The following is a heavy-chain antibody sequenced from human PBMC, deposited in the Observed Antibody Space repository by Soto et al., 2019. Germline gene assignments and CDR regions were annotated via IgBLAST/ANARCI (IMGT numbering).Heavy chain of an antibody. CDR1: GGSISSSSYY. J-gene: IGHJ5*02. CDR2: IYYSGST. V-gene: IGHV4-39*02. CDR3: ARDSPSGSGSDWFDP. D-gene: IGHD1-26*01. Sequence: PSETLSLTCTVSGGSISSSSYYWGWIRQPPGKGLEWIGSIYYSGSTYYNPSLKSRVTISVDTSKNQFSLKLSSVTAADTAVYYCARDSPSGSGSDWFDPWGQGTLVTAPQ.